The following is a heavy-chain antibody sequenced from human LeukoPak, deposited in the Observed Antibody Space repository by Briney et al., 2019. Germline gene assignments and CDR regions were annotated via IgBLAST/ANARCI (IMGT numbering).Heavy chain of an antibody. V-gene: IGHV3-23*01. CDR2: VSGSGGST. J-gene: IGHJ4*02. CDR1: GFTFSSHA. CDR3: AKNLMTATRERDY. D-gene: IGHD2-21*02. Sequence: GGSLRLSCAASGFTFSSHAMSWVRQAPGKGLEWVSAVSGSGGSTYYADSVKGRFTISRDNSKNTLYLQMNGLRVEDTAVYYCAKNLMTATRERDYWGQGTLVTVSS.